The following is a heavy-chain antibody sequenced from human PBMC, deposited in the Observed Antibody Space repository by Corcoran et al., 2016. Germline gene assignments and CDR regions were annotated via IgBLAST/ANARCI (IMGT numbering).Heavy chain of an antibody. CDR2: INNSGST. V-gene: IGHV4-34*01. D-gene: IGHD6-13*01. CDR1: GGSFSDYY. CDR3: ARGERSSPAGWFDP. J-gene: IGHJ5*02. Sequence: QVQLQQWGAGLLKPSETLSLTCAVYGGSFSDYYWSWIRQTPGKGLDWIGEINNSGSTNYNPSLKSRVTISVDTSKNQFSLKLSSVTAADTAVYYCARGERSSPAGWFDPWGQGTLVTVSS.